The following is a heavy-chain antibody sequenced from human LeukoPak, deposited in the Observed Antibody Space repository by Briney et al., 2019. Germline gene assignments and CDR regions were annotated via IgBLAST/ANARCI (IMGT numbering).Heavy chain of an antibody. J-gene: IGHJ6*04. D-gene: IGHD3-10*02. CDR3: AELGITMIGGV. CDR1: GFTFSSYE. Sequence: GGSLRLSCAASGFTFSSYEMNWVRRAPGKGLEWVSYISSSGSTIYYADSVKGRCTISIYNAKNSLYLQMNSLRAEDTAVYYCAELGITMIGGVWGKGTTVTISS. CDR2: ISSSGSTI. V-gene: IGHV3-48*03.